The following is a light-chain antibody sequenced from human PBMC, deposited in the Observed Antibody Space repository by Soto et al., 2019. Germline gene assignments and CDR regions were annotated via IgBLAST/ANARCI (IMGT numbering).Light chain of an antibody. Sequence: VMTQSPATLSVSPGERAALSCRASQSVSTNLAWYQQKPGQPPRLLIYFVSTRATAVPARFTAGGSGTEFTLTISSLQSDDLAVYYCQQYDKWPRTFGQGTKVEIK. J-gene: IGKJ1*01. CDR2: FVS. CDR3: QQYDKWPRT. V-gene: IGKV3-15*01. CDR1: QSVSTN.